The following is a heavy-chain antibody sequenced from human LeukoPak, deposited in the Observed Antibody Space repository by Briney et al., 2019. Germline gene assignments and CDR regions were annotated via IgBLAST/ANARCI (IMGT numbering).Heavy chain of an antibody. D-gene: IGHD3-22*01. V-gene: IGHV1-69*04. CDR1: GGTFSSYA. CDR3: ARVAYRDSSGIDY. J-gene: IGHJ4*02. Sequence: VASVTVSCKASGGTFSSYAISWVRQAPGQGLEWMGRIIPILGIANYAQKFQGRVTITADKSTSTAYMELSSLRSEDTAVYYCARVAYRDSSGIDYWGQGTLVTVSS. CDR2: IIPILGIA.